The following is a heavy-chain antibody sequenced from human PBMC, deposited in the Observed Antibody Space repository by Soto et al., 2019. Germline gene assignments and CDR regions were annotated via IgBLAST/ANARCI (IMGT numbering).Heavy chain of an antibody. CDR2: IIPIFGTA. J-gene: IGHJ6*02. V-gene: IGHV1-69*12. D-gene: IGHD1-26*01. CDR1: GGTFSSYA. Sequence: QVQLVQSGAEVKKPGSSVKVSCKASGGTFSSYAISWVRQAPGQGLEWMGGIIPIFGTANYAQKFQGRVTIPADESTSTGYMELSSLRSEDTAVYYCARGVGATDFYYYYGMDVWGQGTTVTVSS. CDR3: ARGVGATDFYYYYGMDV.